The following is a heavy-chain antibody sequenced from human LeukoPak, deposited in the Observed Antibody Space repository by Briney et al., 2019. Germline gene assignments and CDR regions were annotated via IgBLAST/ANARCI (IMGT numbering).Heavy chain of an antibody. CDR2: LYHSGST. V-gene: IGHV4-38-2*02. Sequence: SETLSLTCTVSGYSISSGYYWGWIRQPPGKGLEWIGSLYHSGSTNYNPSLKSRVTISVDTSKNQFSLKLSSVTAADTAVYYCARVSVTGVDYWGQGTLVTVSS. J-gene: IGHJ4*02. D-gene: IGHD4-17*01. CDR1: GYSISSGYY. CDR3: ARVSVTGVDY.